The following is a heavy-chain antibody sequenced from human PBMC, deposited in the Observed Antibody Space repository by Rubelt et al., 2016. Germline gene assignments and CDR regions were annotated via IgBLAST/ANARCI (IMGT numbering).Heavy chain of an antibody. V-gene: IGHV4-39*01. J-gene: IGHJ5*02. CDR3: ARHSHNCSSTSCGLNWFDP. D-gene: IGHD2-2*01. Sequence: QLQLQESGPGLVKPSETLSLTCTVSGGSISSSSYYWGWIRQPPGKGLEWMGSIYYSGSTYYNPSLKSRVTISVEPPKNQFSLKRSSVTAADTAVYDWARHSHNCSSTSCGLNWFDPWGQGTLVTVSS. CDR1: GGSISSSSYY. CDR2: IYYSGST.